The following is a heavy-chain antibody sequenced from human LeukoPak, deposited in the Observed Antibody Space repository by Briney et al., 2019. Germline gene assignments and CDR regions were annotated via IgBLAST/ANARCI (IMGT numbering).Heavy chain of an antibody. CDR2: ISSSSSTI. D-gene: IGHD4-17*01. J-gene: IGHJ5*02. CDR1: GFTFSSYE. V-gene: IGHV3-48*01. CDR3: ARGLTTVTTSWFDP. Sequence: GGSLRLSCAASGFTFSSYEMNWVRQAPGKGLEWVSYISSSSSTIYYADSVKGRFTISRDNAKNSLYLQMNSLRAEDTAVYYCARGLTTVTTSWFDPWGQGTLVTVSS.